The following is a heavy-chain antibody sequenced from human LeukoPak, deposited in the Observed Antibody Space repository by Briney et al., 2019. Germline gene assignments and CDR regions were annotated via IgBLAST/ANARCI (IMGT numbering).Heavy chain of an antibody. V-gene: IGHV1-8*03. CDR3: ARVTPCSSTSCRTYWFDP. J-gene: IGHJ5*02. D-gene: IGHD2-2*01. CDR2: MNPNSGNT. Sequence: ASVKVSCKASGCTFTSYDINWVRQATGQGLEWMGWMNPNSGNTGYAQKFQGRVTITRNTSISAAYMELSSLRSEDTAVYYCARVTPCSSTSCRTYWFDPWGQGTLVTVSS. CDR1: GCTFTSYD.